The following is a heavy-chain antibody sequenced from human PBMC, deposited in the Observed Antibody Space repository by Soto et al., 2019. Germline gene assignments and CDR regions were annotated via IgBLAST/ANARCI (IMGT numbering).Heavy chain of an antibody. D-gene: IGHD1-26*01. CDR2: ISGSGGST. Sequence: GGSLSLSCAASGFPFSSYAMSWVRQAPGKGLEWVSAISGSGGSTYYADSVKGRFTISRDNSKNTLYLQMNSLRAEDTAVYYCAKDFVGATFRTYYFDYWGQGTLVTVSS. CDR1: GFPFSSYA. V-gene: IGHV3-23*01. CDR3: AKDFVGATFRTYYFDY. J-gene: IGHJ4*02.